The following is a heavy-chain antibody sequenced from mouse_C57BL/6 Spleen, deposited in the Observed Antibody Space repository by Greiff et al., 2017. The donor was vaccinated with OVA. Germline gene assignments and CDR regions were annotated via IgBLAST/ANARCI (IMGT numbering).Heavy chain of an antibody. D-gene: IGHD2-3*01. J-gene: IGHJ2*01. CDR2: ISSGSNTI. CDR3: ARGNDGYLDY. Sequence: EVHLVESGGGLVKPGGSLKLSCAASGFTFSDYGMHWVRQAPEKGLEWVAYISSGSNTIYYADTVKGRFTISRDNAKNTLFLQMTSLRSEDTAMYYCARGNDGYLDYWGQGTTLTVSS. V-gene: IGHV5-17*01. CDR1: GFTFSDYG.